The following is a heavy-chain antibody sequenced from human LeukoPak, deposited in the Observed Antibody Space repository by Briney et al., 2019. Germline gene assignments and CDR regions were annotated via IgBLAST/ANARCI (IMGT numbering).Heavy chain of an antibody. CDR3: ARLGYSGYEIDY. Sequence: ASVKVSXRASGYTFTGYYMHWLRQAPGQGLEWIGRINPNSGGTNYAQKFQGRVTMTRDTSISTAYMELSRLRSDDTAVYYCARLGYSGYEIDYWGQGTLVTVSS. J-gene: IGHJ4*02. V-gene: IGHV1-2*06. CDR1: GYTFTGYY. D-gene: IGHD5-12*01. CDR2: INPNSGGT.